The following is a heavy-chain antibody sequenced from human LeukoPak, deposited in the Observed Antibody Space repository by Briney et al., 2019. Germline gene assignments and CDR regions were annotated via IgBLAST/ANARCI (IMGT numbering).Heavy chain of an antibody. CDR3: AKSVGGTGDPVDY. Sequence: SVKVSCKASGGTFSSYAISWVRQAPGQGLEWMGRIIPILGIANYAQKFQGRVTITADKSTSTAYMELSSLRSEDTAVYYCAKSVGGTGDPVDYWGQGTLVIVSA. D-gene: IGHD6-19*01. J-gene: IGHJ4*02. CDR2: IIPILGIA. V-gene: IGHV1-69*04. CDR1: GGTFSSYA.